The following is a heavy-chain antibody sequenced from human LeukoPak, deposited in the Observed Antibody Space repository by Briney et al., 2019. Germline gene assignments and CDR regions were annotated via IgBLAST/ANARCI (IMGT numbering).Heavy chain of an antibody. CDR2: IWYDGSNK. D-gene: IGHD3-22*01. CDR1: GFTFSSYG. V-gene: IGHV3-33*06. CDR3: AKDHDDSSGYYYAAFDI. Sequence: GGSLRLSCAASGFTFSSYGMHWVRRAPGKGLEWVAVIWYDGSNKYYADSVKGRFTISRDNSKNTLYLQMNSLRAEDTAVYYCAKDHDDSSGYYYAAFDIWGQGTMVTVSS. J-gene: IGHJ3*02.